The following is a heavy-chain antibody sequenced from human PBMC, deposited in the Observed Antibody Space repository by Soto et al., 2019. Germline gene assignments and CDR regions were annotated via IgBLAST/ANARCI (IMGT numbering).Heavy chain of an antibody. V-gene: IGHV3-66*01. J-gene: IGHJ4*02. Sequence: GSLRLSCAASGFTVSRNYMSWVRQAPGKGLEWVSVIYSGGSTYYADSVKGRFTISRDNSKNTLYLQMNSLRAEDTAVYYCARVGATRGTMAPFDYWGQGTLVTVSS. CDR2: IYSGGST. CDR1: GFTVSRNY. D-gene: IGHD1-26*01. CDR3: ARVGATRGTMAPFDY.